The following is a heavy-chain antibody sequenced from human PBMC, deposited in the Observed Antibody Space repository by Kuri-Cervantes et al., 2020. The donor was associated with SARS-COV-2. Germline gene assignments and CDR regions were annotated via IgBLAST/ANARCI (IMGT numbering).Heavy chain of an antibody. D-gene: IGHD6-13*01. J-gene: IGHJ6*02. CDR3: ARSMRYSSSWYYYYYGMDV. CDR2: IDPSDSYT. Sequence: KVSCKGSGYSFTSYWISWVRQMPGKGLEWMGRIDPSDSYTNYSPSFQGHVTISADKSNSTAYLQWSSLKASDTAMYYCARSMRYSSSWYYYYYGMDVWGQGTTVTVSS. V-gene: IGHV5-10-1*01. CDR1: GYSFTSYW.